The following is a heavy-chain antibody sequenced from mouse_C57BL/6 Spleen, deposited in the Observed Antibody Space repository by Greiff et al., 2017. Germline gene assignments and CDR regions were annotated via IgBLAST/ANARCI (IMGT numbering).Heavy chain of an antibody. CDR3: ARWGYDYGFAY. J-gene: IGHJ3*01. D-gene: IGHD2-4*01. V-gene: IGHV1-26*01. CDR2: INPNNGGT. Sequence: VQLQQSGPELVKPGASVKISCKASGYTFTDYYMNWVKQSHGKSLEWIGDINPNNGGTSYNQKLKGKATLTVDKSSSAAYMERRSLTSEDSAVYYCARWGYDYGFAYWGQGTLVTVSA. CDR1: GYTFTDYY.